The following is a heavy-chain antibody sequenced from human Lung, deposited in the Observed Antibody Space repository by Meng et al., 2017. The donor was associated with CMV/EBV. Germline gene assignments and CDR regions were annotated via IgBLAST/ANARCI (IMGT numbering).Heavy chain of an antibody. V-gene: IGHV1-46*01. D-gene: IGHD4-23*01. CDR2: INPSGGST. J-gene: IGHJ4*02. CDR3: ARGDGGNGSDY. CDR1: GYTFTNYY. Sequence: GQLVQSGAEVKKPGASVKVSCKASGYTFTNYYMHWVRQAPGQGLEWMGVINPSGGSTNYAQKFQGRLTMTRDTSTSTVYMELSSLRSEDTAVYYCARGDGGNGSDYWGQGTLVTVSS.